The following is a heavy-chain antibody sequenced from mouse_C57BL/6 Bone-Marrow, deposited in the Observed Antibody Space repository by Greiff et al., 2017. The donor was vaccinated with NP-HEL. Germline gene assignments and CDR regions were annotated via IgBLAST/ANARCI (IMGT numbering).Heavy chain of an antibody. D-gene: IGHD2-4*01. CDR2: INPNNGGT. V-gene: IGHV1-18*01. CDR3: ARKSSMITTRRYYFDY. Sequence: VQLQSGPELVKPGASVKIPCKASGYTFTDYNMDWVKQSHGKSLEWIGDINPNNGGTIYNQKFKGKATLTVDKSSSTAYMELRSLTSEDTAVYYCARKSSMITTRRYYFDYWGQGTTLTVSS. J-gene: IGHJ2*01. CDR1: GYTFTDYN.